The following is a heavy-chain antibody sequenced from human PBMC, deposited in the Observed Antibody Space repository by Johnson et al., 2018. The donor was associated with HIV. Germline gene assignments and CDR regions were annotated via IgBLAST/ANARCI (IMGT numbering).Heavy chain of an antibody. CDR3: ARGNYYGSGSYGAFDI. Sequence: QVQLVESGGGVVLPGWSLRLSCEASGFTFSSYGMHWVRQAPGKGLEWVAVISYDGSNKYYEDSVKGRFTISRDNSKNTLYLQMNSLRAEDTALYYCARGNYYGSGSYGAFDIWGQGTMVTVSS. CDR1: GFTFSSYG. V-gene: IGHV3-30*19. D-gene: IGHD3-10*01. CDR2: ISYDGSNK. J-gene: IGHJ3*02.